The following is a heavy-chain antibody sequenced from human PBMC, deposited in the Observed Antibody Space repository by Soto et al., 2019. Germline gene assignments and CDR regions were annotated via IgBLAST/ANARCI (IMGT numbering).Heavy chain of an antibody. CDR3: AREPTGTTLAYYYYGVDV. V-gene: IGHV1-2*04. CDR1: GYTFTGYY. Sequence: GASVKVSCKASGYTFTGYYMHWVRQAPGQGLEWMGWINPNSGGTNYAQKFQGWVTMTRDTSISTAYMELSRLRSDDTAVYYCAREPTGTTLAYYYYGVDVWGQGTTVTVSS. D-gene: IGHD1-7*01. J-gene: IGHJ6*02. CDR2: INPNSGGT.